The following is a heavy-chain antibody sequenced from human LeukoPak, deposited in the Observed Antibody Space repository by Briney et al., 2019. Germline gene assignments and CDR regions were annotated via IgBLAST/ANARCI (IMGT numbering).Heavy chain of an antibody. D-gene: IGHD3-10*01. J-gene: IGHJ4*02. CDR2: ISYDGSNK. CDR1: GFTFSSYG. CDR3: AKGGGYYGSGSYYNL. Sequence: GSLRLSCAASGFTFSSYGMHWARQAPGKGLEWVAVISYDGSNKYYADSVKGRFTISRDNSKNTLYLQMNSLRAEDTAVYYCAKGGGYYGSGSYYNLWGQGTLVTVSS. V-gene: IGHV3-30*18.